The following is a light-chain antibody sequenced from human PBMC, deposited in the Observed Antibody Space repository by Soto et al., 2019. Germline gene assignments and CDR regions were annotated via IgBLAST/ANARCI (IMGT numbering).Light chain of an antibody. CDR3: HLYNTYSPT. CDR2: KAS. Sequence: DIQLTQSPSTLSASVGDRVIITCRASQTIGTWLAWYQERPGKATRLLIYKASTLERGVPSRFSGGGSGTEFTLTISNLQPEDFATYYCHLYNTYSPTLGQGTKREI. CDR1: QTIGTW. J-gene: IGKJ2*01. V-gene: IGKV1-5*03.